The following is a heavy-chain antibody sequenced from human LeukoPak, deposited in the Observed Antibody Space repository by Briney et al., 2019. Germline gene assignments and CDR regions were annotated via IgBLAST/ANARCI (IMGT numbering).Heavy chain of an antibody. J-gene: IGHJ3*02. CDR2: ISSSSSYI. D-gene: IGHD3-3*01. CDR3: AREESKGDITIAPVEAFDI. Sequence: GGSLRLSCAASGFTFNSYSMNWVRQAPGKGLEWVSSISSSSSYIYYADSVKGRFTISRDNAKNSLYLQMNSLRAEDTAVYYCAREESKGDITIAPVEAFDIWGQGTMVTVSS. CDR1: GFTFNSYS. V-gene: IGHV3-21*01.